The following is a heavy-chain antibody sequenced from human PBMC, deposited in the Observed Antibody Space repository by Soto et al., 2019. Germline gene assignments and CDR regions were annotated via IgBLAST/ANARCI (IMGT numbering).Heavy chain of an antibody. Sequence: SETLSLTCTVSGGSISSYYWSWIRQPPGKGLEWIGYIYYSGSTNYNPSLKSRVTISVDTSKNQLSLKLSSVTAADTAVYYCARDNGVWFDPWGQGTLVTVSS. V-gene: IGHV4-59*01. CDR1: GGSISSYY. D-gene: IGHD2-8*01. CDR3: ARDNGVWFDP. CDR2: IYYSGST. J-gene: IGHJ5*02.